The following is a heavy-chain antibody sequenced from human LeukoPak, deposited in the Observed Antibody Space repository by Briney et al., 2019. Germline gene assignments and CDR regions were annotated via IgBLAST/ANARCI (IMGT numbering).Heavy chain of an antibody. V-gene: IGHV4-4*08. CDR3: ARRAYYDSSGFHPTSGYFDL. J-gene: IGHJ2*01. CDR2: IYSSGIT. CDR1: GGSMFSYY. Sequence: PSETLSLTCSVSGGSMFSYYWNWIRQPPGKGLEWIGYIYSSGITNYNPSLRSRGTISVAASRNQFSLRLTSVTAEDTAIYYCARRAYYDSSGFHPTSGYFDLWGRGTLATVSS. D-gene: IGHD3-16*01.